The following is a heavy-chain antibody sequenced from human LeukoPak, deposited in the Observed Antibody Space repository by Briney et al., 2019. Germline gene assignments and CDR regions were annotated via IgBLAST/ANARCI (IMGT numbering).Heavy chain of an antibody. V-gene: IGHV3-23*01. J-gene: IGHJ3*02. CDR3: ARAGSSWYSNDAFDI. CDR1: GVTLSSYA. D-gene: IGHD6-13*01. Sequence: GGSLRLSCAASGVTLSSYAMSWARQAPGKGLEWVSGISSSGSGGSTYYADSVKGRFTISRDNSKNTLYLQMNSLRAEDTAVYYCARAGSSWYSNDAFDIWGQGTMVTVSS. CDR2: ISSSGSGGST.